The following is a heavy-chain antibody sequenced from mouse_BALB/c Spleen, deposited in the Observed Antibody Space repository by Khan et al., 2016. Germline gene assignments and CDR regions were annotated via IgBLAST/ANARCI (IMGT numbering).Heavy chain of an antibody. CDR1: GFSLTSYG. D-gene: IGHD2-1*01. V-gene: IGHV2-9*02. CDR3: AREGYVNYYFDY. CDR2: IWAGGST. J-gene: IGHJ2*01. Sequence: QVQLKESGPGLVAPSQSLSITCTVSGFSLTSYGVHWVRQPPGKGLEWLGVIWAGGSTNYNSALMSRLSISKDNSKSPVFLQMISLPSDDTAIYYCAREGYVNYYFDYWAQGTTLTVSS.